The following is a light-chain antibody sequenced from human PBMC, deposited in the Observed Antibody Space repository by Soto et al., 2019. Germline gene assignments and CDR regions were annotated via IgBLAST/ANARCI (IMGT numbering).Light chain of an antibody. J-gene: IGLJ1*01. CDR3: FSYTSSVTLHV. V-gene: IGLV2-14*03. CDR2: DVS. CDR1: SSDIGTYNF. Sequence: QSALTQTASVSGSPGQSITVSCTGTSSDIGTYNFVSWYQQHPGKAPRLMIYDVSNRPSGVSNRFSGSKSGNTASLTISGLQAEDEADYYCFSYTSSVTLHVFGTGTKLTVL.